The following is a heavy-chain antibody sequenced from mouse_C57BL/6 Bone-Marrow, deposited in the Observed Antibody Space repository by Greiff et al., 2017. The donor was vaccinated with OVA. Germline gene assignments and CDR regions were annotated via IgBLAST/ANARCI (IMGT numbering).Heavy chain of an antibody. CDR3: SSAYYSSYACFDY. Sequence: QVQLQQPGAELVKPGASVKLSCKASGYTFTSYWMHWVKQRPGQGLEWIGMIHPNSGSTNYNEKFKSKATLTVDKSSSTAYMQLSSLTSEDSAVYYCSSAYYSSYACFDYWGQGTTLTVSA. V-gene: IGHV1-64*01. CDR2: IHPNSGST. J-gene: IGHJ2*01. CDR1: GYTFTSYW. D-gene: IGHD2-5*01.